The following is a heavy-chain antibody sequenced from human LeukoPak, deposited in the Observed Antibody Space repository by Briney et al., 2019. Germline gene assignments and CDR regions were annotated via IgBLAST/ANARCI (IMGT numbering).Heavy chain of an antibody. CDR1: GDSVSSNSAA. CDR3: ARDRLRFLEWLLYWDYFDY. D-gene: IGHD3-3*01. J-gene: IGHJ4*02. V-gene: IGHV6-1*01. CDR2: TYYRSKWYN. Sequence: SQTLSLTCAISGDSVSSNSAAGNWIRQSPSRCLEWLGRTYYRSKWYNDYAVSVKSRITINPDTSKNQFSLQLNSVTPEDTAVYYCARDRLRFLEWLLYWDYFDYWGQGTLVTVSS.